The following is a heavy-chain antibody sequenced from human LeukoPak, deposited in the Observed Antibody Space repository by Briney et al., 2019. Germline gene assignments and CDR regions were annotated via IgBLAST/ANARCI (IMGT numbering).Heavy chain of an antibody. CDR1: GGSFSGYY. D-gene: IGHD5-18*01. CDR2: INHSGST. Sequence: SETLSLTCAVYGGSFSGYYWSWIRQPPGKGLEWIGEINHSGSTNYNPSLKSRVTISVDTSKNQFSLKLSSVTAADTAVYYCASGYSYGSFDYWGQGTLVTVSS. J-gene: IGHJ4*02. CDR3: ASGYSYGSFDY. V-gene: IGHV4-34*01.